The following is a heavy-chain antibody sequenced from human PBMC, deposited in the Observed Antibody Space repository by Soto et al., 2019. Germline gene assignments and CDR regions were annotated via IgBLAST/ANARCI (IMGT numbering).Heavy chain of an antibody. CDR1: GYTFTGYY. CDR2: INPNSRGT. CDR3: ASGGQNALDI. V-gene: IGHV1-2*02. Sequence: ASVKVSCNSSGYTFTGYYMHWVRQAPGQGLEWMGWINPNSRGTNYAQKFQARVTMTRDTSISTAYMELSRLRFDDTAVYYCASGGQNALDIWGQGTMVTVS. D-gene: IGHD2-15*01. J-gene: IGHJ3*02.